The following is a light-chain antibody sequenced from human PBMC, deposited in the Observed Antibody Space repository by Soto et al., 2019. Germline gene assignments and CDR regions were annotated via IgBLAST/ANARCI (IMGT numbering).Light chain of an antibody. CDR3: CSYTSSSIRV. Sequence: QSALTQPASVSGSPGQSITISCTGTSSDVVNDLLVSWYQQQPGKAPKLMIYEGTKRPAGVSDRFSGSKSGNTASLTISGLQAEDEADYYCCSYTSSSIRVFGGGTKLTVL. CDR2: EGT. V-gene: IGLV2-14*02. J-gene: IGLJ3*02. CDR1: SSDVVNDLL.